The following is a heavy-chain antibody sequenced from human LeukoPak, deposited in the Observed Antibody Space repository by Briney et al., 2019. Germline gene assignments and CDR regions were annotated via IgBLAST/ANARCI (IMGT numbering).Heavy chain of an antibody. D-gene: IGHD3-9*01. J-gene: IGHJ4*02. V-gene: IGHV3-21*01. CDR1: GFTFSSYS. CDR2: ISSSSSYI. CDR3: SRATTYDILTGYSDY. Sequence: GGSLRLSCAASGFTFSSYSMNWVRQAPGKGLEWVSSISSSSSYIYYADSVKGRFTISRDNAKNSLYLQMNSLRAEDTAVYYCSRATTYDILTGYSDYWGQGTLVTVSS.